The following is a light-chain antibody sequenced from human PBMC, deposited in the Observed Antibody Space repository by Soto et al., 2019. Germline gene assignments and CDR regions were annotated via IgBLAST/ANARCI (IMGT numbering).Light chain of an antibody. J-gene: IGKJ5*01. CDR1: RSLVASDGNAY. CDR2: KVS. CDR3: MQATQLRT. Sequence: EIVLTQTPLLSPVTLGQPASISCRSSRSLVASDGNAYLTWLHQRPGQPPRPLIYKVSQRLSGVQDRFSGSGAGPDFPLHISRVEAEDVDTYFCMQATQLRTFGQGTRLEIK. V-gene: IGKV2-24*01.